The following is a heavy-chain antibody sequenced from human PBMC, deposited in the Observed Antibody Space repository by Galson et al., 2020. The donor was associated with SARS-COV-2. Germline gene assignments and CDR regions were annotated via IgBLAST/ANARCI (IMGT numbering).Heavy chain of an antibody. V-gene: IGHV3-30*04. Sequence: QLGESLKISCAPSGFPFTNYAIHWVRQAPGKGLELVAVISHAGRMDVYADSVNGRFTISRDNSESMLFLQMDSLRADDTAVYYCARDVSGGASDIWGQGTMVTVAS. CDR1: GFPFTNYA. J-gene: IGHJ3*02. D-gene: IGHD1-26*01. CDR3: ARDVSGGASDI. CDR2: ISHAGRMD.